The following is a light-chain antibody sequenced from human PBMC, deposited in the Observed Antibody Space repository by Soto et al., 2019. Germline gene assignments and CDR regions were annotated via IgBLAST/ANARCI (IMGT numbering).Light chain of an antibody. J-gene: IGKJ2*01. CDR2: SAS. CDR3: QQYGSSRGYT. Sequence: IVVTQSPGTLSLSPGERVTLSCRASESVSDWRLAWYQQRPGQAPRLLIYSASARATGVPDRFSGSGSGADFTLTISRLEPEDFAVYYCQQYGSSRGYTFGQGTKLEIK. V-gene: IGKV3-20*01. CDR1: ESVSDWR.